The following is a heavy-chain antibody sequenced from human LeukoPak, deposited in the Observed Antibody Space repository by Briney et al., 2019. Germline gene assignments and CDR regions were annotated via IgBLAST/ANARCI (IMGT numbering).Heavy chain of an antibody. V-gene: IGHV3-23*01. D-gene: IGHD1-14*01. CDR3: AKQGPITPSRITENYYYYYMDV. CDR2: ISGSGGST. Sequence: GGSLRLSCAASGFTFSSYGMSWVRQAPGKGLEWVSAISGSGGSTYYADSVKGRFTISRDNSKNTLYLQMNSLRAEDTAVYYCAKQGPITPSRITENYYYYYMDVWGKGTTVTVSS. CDR1: GFTFSSYG. J-gene: IGHJ6*03.